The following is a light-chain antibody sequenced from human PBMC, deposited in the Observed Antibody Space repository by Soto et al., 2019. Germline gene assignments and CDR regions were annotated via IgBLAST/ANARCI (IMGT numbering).Light chain of an antibody. Sequence: QSALTQAASVSLSPGQSITISCTGTSSDVGGYNYVSWYQQFPGKVPKLLIYNVSNRPSGVSNRFSGSKSGNTASLTISGLQAEDEADYFCTSSTSGSLYVFGTGTKVTVL. CDR2: NVS. J-gene: IGLJ1*01. CDR1: SSDVGGYNY. CDR3: TSSTSGSLYV. V-gene: IGLV2-14*01.